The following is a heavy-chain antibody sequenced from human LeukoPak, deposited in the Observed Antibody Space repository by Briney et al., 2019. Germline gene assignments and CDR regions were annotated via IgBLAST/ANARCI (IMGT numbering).Heavy chain of an antibody. CDR1: GFTFSSYG. J-gene: IGHJ6*03. CDR2: IRYDGSNK. CDR3: AKSVDTAILYYYYYMDV. D-gene: IGHD5-18*01. Sequence: GGSLRLSCAASGFTFSSYGMHWVRQAPGKGLEWVAFIRYDGSNKYYADSVKGRFTISRDSSKNTLYLQMNSLRAEDTAVYYCAKSVDTAILYYYYYMDVWGKGTTVTVSS. V-gene: IGHV3-30*02.